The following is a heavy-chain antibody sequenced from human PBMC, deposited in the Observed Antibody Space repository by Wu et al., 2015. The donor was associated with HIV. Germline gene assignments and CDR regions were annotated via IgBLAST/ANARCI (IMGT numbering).Heavy chain of an antibody. CDR3: AAGLYSSSWRPRYYFDY. Sequence: QMQLVQSGPEVKEPGTSVKVSCKASGFTFTNSAMQWVRQTRGQRLEWIGWIVVGSENTSYAQKFQKRVTITADFSTSTAYMELSSLRSDDTAVYFCAAGLYSSSWRPRYYFDYWGQGTLVTVSS. CDR1: GFTFTNSA. D-gene: IGHD6-13*01. CDR2: IVVGSENT. J-gene: IGHJ4*02. V-gene: IGHV1-58*02.